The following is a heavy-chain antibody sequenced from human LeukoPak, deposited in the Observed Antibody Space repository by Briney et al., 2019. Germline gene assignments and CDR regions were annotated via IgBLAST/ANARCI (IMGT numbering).Heavy chain of an antibody. V-gene: IGHV3-30*04. CDR3: AREGVSSDYPLGY. CDR2: ISYDGSNK. J-gene: IGHJ4*02. CDR1: GFTFSSYA. D-gene: IGHD4-17*01. Sequence: PGGSLRLSCAASGFTFSSYAMHWVRQAPGKGLEWVAVISYDGSNKYYADSVKGRFTISRDNSKNTLYLQMNSLRAEDTAVYYCAREGVSSDYPLGYWGQGTLVTVSS.